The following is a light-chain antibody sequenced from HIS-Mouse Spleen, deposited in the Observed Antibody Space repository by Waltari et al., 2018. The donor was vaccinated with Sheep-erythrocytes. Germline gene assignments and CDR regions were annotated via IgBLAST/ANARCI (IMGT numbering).Light chain of an antibody. CDR2: DVS. CDR3: CSYAGSYNHV. CDR1: SSDVGGYNY. Sequence: QSALTQPRSVSGSPGQSVTISCTGTSSDVGGYNYVSWYQQYPGKAPKLMIYDVSKRPSGVPDTFSGSKSGTTASLTISGLQAEDEADYYCCSYAGSYNHVFATGTKVTVL. V-gene: IGLV2-11*01. J-gene: IGLJ1*01.